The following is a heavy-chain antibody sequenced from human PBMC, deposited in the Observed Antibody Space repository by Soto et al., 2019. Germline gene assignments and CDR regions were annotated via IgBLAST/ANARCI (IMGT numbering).Heavy chain of an antibody. J-gene: IGHJ6*02. Sequence: QVQLVQSGAEVKKPGASVRVSCKASGYTFTSYYVHWVRRAPGQGLEWMGIFNPGGGGTSNAQKFQGRVTVTRDTSTNTVYMDLSSLRSEDTAVYYCARSPSDGGMDVWGQGTTVTVSS. V-gene: IGHV1-46*01. CDR3: ARSPSDGGMDV. CDR1: GYTFTSYY. CDR2: FNPGGGGT. D-gene: IGHD1-26*01.